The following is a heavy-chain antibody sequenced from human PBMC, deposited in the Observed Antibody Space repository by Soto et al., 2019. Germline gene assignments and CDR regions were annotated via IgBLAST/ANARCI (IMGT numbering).Heavy chain of an antibody. J-gene: IGHJ6*02. CDR2: IWYDGSNK. CDR3: ARDLATTTRYYYYYGMDV. V-gene: IGHV3-33*01. CDR1: GFTFSSYG. D-gene: IGHD4-17*01. Sequence: QVQLVESGGGVVQPGRSLRLSCAASGFTFSSYGMHWVRQAPGKGLEWVAVIWYDGSNKYYADSVKGRFTISRDNSKNTLYLHMNSLRAEDTAVYYCARDLATTTRYYYYYGMDVWGQGTTVTVSS.